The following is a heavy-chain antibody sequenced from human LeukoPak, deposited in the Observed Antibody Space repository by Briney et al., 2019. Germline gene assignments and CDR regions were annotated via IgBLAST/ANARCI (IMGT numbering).Heavy chain of an antibody. CDR2: MNPISGNT. V-gene: IGHV1-8*01. CDR1: GYTFSIYD. D-gene: IGHD3-10*01. CDR3: ARVPPPNDGITYYSAAFDI. J-gene: IGHJ3*02. Sequence: ASVRVSCTASGYTFSIYDINWVRQAPGQGLEWMVWMNPISGNTGFAQKFQGRVTLTRHTSIGTGYMEMSSLRSDDTAVYYCARVPPPNDGITYYSAAFDIWGQGTMVTVSS.